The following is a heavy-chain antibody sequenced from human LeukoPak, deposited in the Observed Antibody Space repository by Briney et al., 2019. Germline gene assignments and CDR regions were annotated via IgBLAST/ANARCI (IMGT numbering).Heavy chain of an antibody. J-gene: IGHJ4*02. CDR2: IKQDGSDK. V-gene: IGHV3-7*03. CDR1: GFSFSSYW. D-gene: IGHD3-3*01. CDR3: ARDDWGFRF. Sequence: QAGGSLRLSCAASGFSFSSYWMSWVRQAPGKGLEWVANIKQDGSDKNYVDLVKGRFTISRDNAKNSLYLQMNSLRAEDTAVYYCARDDWGFRFWGQGTLVTVSS.